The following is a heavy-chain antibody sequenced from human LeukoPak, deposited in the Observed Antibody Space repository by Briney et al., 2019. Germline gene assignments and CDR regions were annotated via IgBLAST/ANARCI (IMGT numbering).Heavy chain of an antibody. Sequence: SETLSLTCTVSGGSISSYHWSWIRQPPGKGLEWIGRIYTSGSTNYNPSLKSRVTMSVDTSKNQFSLKLSSVTAADTAVYYCARGGRITMVRGSFYYFDYWGQGTLVTVSS. V-gene: IGHV4-4*07. D-gene: IGHD3-10*01. J-gene: IGHJ4*02. CDR3: ARGGRITMVRGSFYYFDY. CDR1: GGSISSYH. CDR2: IYTSGST.